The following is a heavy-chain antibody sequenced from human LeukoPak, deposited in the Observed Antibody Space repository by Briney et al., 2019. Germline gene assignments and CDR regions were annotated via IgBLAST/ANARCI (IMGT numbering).Heavy chain of an antibody. V-gene: IGHV4-59*01. CDR2: ISYSGST. J-gene: IGHJ5*02. D-gene: IGHD3-22*01. Sequence: SETLSLTCTVSGGSISSYYWSWIRQPPGKGLEWIACISYSGSTKYNPSLKSRVTISVDTSKNQLSLELSSVTAADTAVYYCAREPGFDSSGYLNWFDPWGQGTLVTVSS. CDR1: GGSISSYY. CDR3: AREPGFDSSGYLNWFDP.